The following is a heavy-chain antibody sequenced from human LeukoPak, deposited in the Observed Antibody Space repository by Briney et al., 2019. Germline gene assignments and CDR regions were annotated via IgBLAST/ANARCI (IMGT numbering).Heavy chain of an antibody. CDR1: GGSISSHY. J-gene: IGHJ4*02. D-gene: IGHD2-21*02. CDR2: IYYSGST. V-gene: IGHV4-59*11. CDR3: ARARRVTYYFDY. Sequence: SETLSLTCTVSGGSISSHYWSWIRQPPGKGLEWIGYIYYSGSTYYNPSLKSRVTISVDTSKNQFSLKLSSVTAADTAVYYCARARRVTYYFDYWGQGTLVTVSS.